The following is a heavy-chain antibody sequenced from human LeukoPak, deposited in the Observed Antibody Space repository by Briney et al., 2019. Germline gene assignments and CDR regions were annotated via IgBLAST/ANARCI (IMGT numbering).Heavy chain of an antibody. V-gene: IGHV3-23*01. CDR1: GFTFNNAW. CDR3: AKERVDGSGSQFDS. D-gene: IGHD3-10*01. Sequence: PGGSLRLSCAASGFTFNNAWVSWVRHAPGKGREWVSSITGRGAVTYYAHSVKRRYTISKDNAMDTLFLQMNTLRADHTRVYNFAKERVDGSGSQFDSWGQGSLVTVSS. CDR2: ITGRGAVT. J-gene: IGHJ4*02.